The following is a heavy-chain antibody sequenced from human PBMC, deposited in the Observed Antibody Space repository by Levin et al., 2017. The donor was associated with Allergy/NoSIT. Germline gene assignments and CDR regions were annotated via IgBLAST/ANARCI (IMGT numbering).Heavy chain of an antibody. D-gene: IGHD2-8*02. J-gene: IGHJ5*01. CDR1: GYSFSDYY. V-gene: IGHV1-2*02. Sequence: ASVKVSCKASGYSFSDYYIHWVRQAPGQGLEWMGRINPNSGGTNYAQTFQGRVTMTRDTSTCPAYMELSRLTSDDTAVYYCASDKSYRDTGGSYDSWGQGTLVTVSS. CDR2: INPNSGGT. CDR3: ASDKSYRDTGGSYDS.